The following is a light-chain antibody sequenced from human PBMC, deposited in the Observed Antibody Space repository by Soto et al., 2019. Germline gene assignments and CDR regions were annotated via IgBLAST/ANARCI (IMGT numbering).Light chain of an antibody. J-gene: IGKJ2*01. CDR1: QTVGSN. CDR3: QQYNYWHRT. V-gene: IGKV3D-15*01. CDR2: DSS. Sequence: EIVMTQSPDTLPLSPGERATLSCRASQTVGSNLAWNQQKPGQAPRLLINDSSTRTTGIPARFSGSGSWTDFTLTISSLKSVDFALYYCQQYNYWHRTFGQGTRLEIK.